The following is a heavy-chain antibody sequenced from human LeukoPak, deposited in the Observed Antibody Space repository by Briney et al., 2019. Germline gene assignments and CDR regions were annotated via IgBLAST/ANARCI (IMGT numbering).Heavy chain of an antibody. CDR1: GFTFSSYA. CDR2: ISYDGSNK. Sequence: PGGSLRLSCAASGFTFSSYAMHRVRQAPGKGLEWVAVISYDGSNKYYADSVKGRFTISRDNSKNTLYLQMNSLRAEDTAVYYCARALLRGLFDYWGQGTLVTASS. CDR3: ARALLRGLFDY. V-gene: IGHV3-30-3*01. J-gene: IGHJ4*02. D-gene: IGHD3-3*01.